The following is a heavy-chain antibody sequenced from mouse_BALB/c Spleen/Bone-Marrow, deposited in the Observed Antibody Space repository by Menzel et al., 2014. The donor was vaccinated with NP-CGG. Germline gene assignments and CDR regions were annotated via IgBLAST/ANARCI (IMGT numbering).Heavy chain of an antibody. Sequence: EVQVVESGGGLVQPKGSLKLSCAASGFTFNTNAMNWVRQAPGKGLEWVARIIGKSNNYATYYADSVKDRFTISRDDSQSILYLQMNNLRTEDTAIYYCVGYYYDYWGQGTSVTVSS. CDR2: IIGKSNNYAT. CDR1: GFTFNTNA. D-gene: IGHD1-1*01. J-gene: IGHJ4*01. CDR3: VGYYYDY. V-gene: IGHV10S3*01.